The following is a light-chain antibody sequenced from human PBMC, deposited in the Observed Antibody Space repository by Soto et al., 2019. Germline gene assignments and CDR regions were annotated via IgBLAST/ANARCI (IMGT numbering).Light chain of an antibody. CDR1: QSVSSY. V-gene: IGKV3-20*01. CDR3: QQYGSSHGT. CDR2: GAF. J-gene: IGKJ1*01. Sequence: EIGLNQSPATQTLSPRARTTLSLRASQSVSSYLAWYQQKPGQVPSLLIYGAFTRATGIPARFSGSGSGTDFTLTISRLEPEDFAVYYCQQYGSSHGTFGQGTKVDIK.